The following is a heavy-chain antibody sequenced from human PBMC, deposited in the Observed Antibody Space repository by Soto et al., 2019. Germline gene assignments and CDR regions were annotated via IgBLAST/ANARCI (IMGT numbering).Heavy chain of an antibody. V-gene: IGHV1-69*13. CDR2: IIPIFGTA. CDR1: GYTFTSYG. CDR3: ARGTSSGWYRIDY. D-gene: IGHD6-19*01. Sequence: SVKVSCKASGYTFTSYGISWVRQAPGQGLEWIGGIIPIFGTANYAQKFQGRVTITADESTSTAYMELSSLRSEDTAVYYCARGTSSGWYRIDYWGQGTLVTVSS. J-gene: IGHJ4*02.